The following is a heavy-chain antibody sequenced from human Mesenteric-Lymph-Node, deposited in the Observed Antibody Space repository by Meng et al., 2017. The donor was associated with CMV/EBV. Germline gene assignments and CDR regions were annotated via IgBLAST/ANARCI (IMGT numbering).Heavy chain of an antibody. CDR2: IKHDGSEK. CDR1: GFTFSSSW. CDR3: ARDEGGWFWSGYPSRYYYYGMDV. J-gene: IGHJ6*02. Sequence: GESLKISCAASGFTFSSSWMRWGRQAPGKGLEWGANIKHDGSEKYYVDSVKGRFTISRDNAKNSLYLQMSSLRAEDTAVYYCARDEGGWFWSGYPSRYYYYGMDVWGQGTTVTVSS. V-gene: IGHV3-7*01. D-gene: IGHD3-3*01.